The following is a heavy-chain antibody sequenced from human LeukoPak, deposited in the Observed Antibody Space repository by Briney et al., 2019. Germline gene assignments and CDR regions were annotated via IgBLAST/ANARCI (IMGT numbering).Heavy chain of an antibody. Sequence: SQTLSLTCAISGDSVSSNSAAWNWIRQSPSRGLEWLGRTYYRSKWYNDYAVSVKSRITINPDTSKNQFSLKLSSVTAADTAVYYCAAYYDSSGYGNWFDPWGQGTLVTVSS. CDR1: GDSVSSNSAA. D-gene: IGHD3-22*01. J-gene: IGHJ5*02. CDR3: AAYYDSSGYGNWFDP. CDR2: TYYRSKWYN. V-gene: IGHV6-1*01.